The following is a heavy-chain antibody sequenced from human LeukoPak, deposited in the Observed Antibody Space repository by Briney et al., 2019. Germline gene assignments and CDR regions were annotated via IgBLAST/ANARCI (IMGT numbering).Heavy chain of an antibody. CDR2: IYSGGST. V-gene: IGHV3-53*01. CDR3: ARDLGSSGPRGDY. J-gene: IGHJ4*02. Sequence: GGSLRLSCAASGFTVSSNYMSWVRQAPGKGLEWVSVIYSGGSTYYADSVKGRFTISRDNSKNTLYLQMNSLRAEDTAVYYCARDLGSSGPRGDYWGQGTLVTVSS. CDR1: GFTVSSNY. D-gene: IGHD3-22*01.